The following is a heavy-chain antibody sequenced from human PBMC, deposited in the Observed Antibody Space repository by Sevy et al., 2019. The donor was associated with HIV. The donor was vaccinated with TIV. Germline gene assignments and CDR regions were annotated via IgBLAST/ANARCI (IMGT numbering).Heavy chain of an antibody. V-gene: IGHV4-4*02. D-gene: IGHD6-19*01. J-gene: IGHJ4*02. CDR3: ARLMAGTD. CDR2: ISHSGST. Sequence: SETLSLTCAVSGGSISSRSYWTWVRQPPGKGLEWIGEISHSGSTNYNPSLKSRVTISVDKSENQFSLILSSVTAADTAVYFCARLMAGTDWGQGTLVTVSS. CDR1: GGSISSRSY.